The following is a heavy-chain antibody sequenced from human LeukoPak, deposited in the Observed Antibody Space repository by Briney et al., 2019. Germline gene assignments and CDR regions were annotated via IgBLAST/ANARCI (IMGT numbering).Heavy chain of an antibody. CDR3: ARVGGVAAPFWVYYMDV. CDR2: ISSNGGST. Sequence: AGGSLRLSCAASGFTFSSYAMHWVRQAPGKGLEYVSAISSNGGSTYYANSVKGRFTISRDNSKNTLYLQMGSLRAEDMAVYYCARVGGVAAPFWVYYMDVWGKGTTVTVSS. J-gene: IGHJ6*03. D-gene: IGHD2-15*01. V-gene: IGHV3-64*01. CDR1: GFTFSSYA.